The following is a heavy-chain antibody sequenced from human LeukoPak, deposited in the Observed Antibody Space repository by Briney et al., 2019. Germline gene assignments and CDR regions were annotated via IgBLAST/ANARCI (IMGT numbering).Heavy chain of an antibody. CDR1: GFTVSSNY. D-gene: IGHD3-10*01. Sequence: GGSLGLSCAASGFTVSSNYMSWVRQTPGKGLEWVSVIYTGSTTYYADSVKGRFTISRDNSKNTLYLQMNSLRAEDTAVYYCARGLDSSGGGYYFDYWGQGTLVTVSS. CDR3: ARGLDSSGGGYYFDY. J-gene: IGHJ4*02. CDR2: IYTGSTT. V-gene: IGHV3-53*01.